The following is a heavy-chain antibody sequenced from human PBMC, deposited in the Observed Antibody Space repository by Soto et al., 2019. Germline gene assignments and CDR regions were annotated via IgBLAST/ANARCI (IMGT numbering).Heavy chain of an antibody. CDR1: GGSISSYY. Sequence: ETLSLTCTVSGGSISSYYWSWIRQPPGKGLEWVGYVYYSGSTAYNPSLKSRVTISVDTSKNQFSLKLSSVTAADAAIYYCAKIKYSDYYYMDVWGKGTTVTVSS. J-gene: IGHJ6*03. CDR2: VYYSGST. CDR3: AKIKYSDYYYMDV. D-gene: IGHD1-26*01. V-gene: IGHV4-59*08.